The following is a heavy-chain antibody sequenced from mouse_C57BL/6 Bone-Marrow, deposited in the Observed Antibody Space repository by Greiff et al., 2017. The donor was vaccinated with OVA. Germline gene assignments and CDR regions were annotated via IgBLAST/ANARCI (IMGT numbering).Heavy chain of an antibody. V-gene: IGHV1-69*01. Sequence: VKLQQPGAELVMPGASVKLSCKASGYTFTSYWMHWVKQRPGQGLEWIGEIDPSDSYTNYNQKFKGKSTLTVDKSSSTAYMQLSSLTSEDSAVYYCARMGLRSDYWGQGTTLTVSS. CDR3: ARMGLRSDY. J-gene: IGHJ2*01. CDR1: GYTFTSYW. D-gene: IGHD1-1*01. CDR2: IDPSDSYT.